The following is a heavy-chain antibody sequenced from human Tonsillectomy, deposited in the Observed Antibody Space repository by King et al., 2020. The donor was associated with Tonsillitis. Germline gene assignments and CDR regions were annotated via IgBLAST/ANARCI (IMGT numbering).Heavy chain of an antibody. CDR2: INPADSEI. D-gene: IGHD3-22*01. Sequence: DVQLVESGAEVKKPGESLKISCTVSGDNFISHWIGWVGKTPGRGLEGMGPINPADSEIKKSPSFQGQVIISADKSITTAYLHWSSLKASDTGMYYCARYRRSSDTSGFFYSFDIWGQGTMVTVSS. V-gene: IGHV5-51*01. J-gene: IGHJ3*02. CDR1: GDNFISHW. CDR3: ARYRRSSDTSGFFYSFDI.